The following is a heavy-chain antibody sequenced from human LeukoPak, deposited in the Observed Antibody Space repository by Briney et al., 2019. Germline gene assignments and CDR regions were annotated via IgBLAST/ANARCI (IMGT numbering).Heavy chain of an antibody. CDR2: ISYDGSNK. CDR3: ARDLEMATTDLDY. D-gene: IGHD5-24*01. Sequence: GGSLRLSCAASGFTFSSYAMHWVRQAPGKGLEWVAVISYDGSNKYYADSVKGRFTISRDNSKNTLYLQMNSLRAEDTAVYYCARDLEMATTDLDYWGQGTLVTVSS. J-gene: IGHJ4*02. V-gene: IGHV3-30-3*01. CDR1: GFTFSSYA.